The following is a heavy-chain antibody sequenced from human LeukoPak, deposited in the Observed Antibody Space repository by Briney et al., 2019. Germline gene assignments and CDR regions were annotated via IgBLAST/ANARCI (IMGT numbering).Heavy chain of an antibody. CDR3: AKDEVGGSNDY. D-gene: IGHD3-16*01. CDR2: IKQDGSEK. V-gene: IGHV3-7*04. J-gene: IGHJ4*02. Sequence: PGGSLRLSCAASGFTFSSYWMSWVRQAPGKGLEWVANIKQDGSEKYYVDSVKGRLTISRDNAKDSLYLQMNSLRAEDTAVYYCAKDEVGGSNDYWGQGTLVTVSS. CDR1: GFTFSSYW.